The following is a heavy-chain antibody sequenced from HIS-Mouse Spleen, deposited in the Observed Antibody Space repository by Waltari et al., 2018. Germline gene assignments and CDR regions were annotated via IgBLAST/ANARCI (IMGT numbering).Heavy chain of an antibody. V-gene: IGHV4-39*01. CDR1: GGSISSSSYY. D-gene: IGHD2-21*02. CDR2: IYYSGST. CDR3: ARKRTASGWFDP. Sequence: QLQLQESGPGLVKPSETLSLTCTVPGGSISSSSYYWGWIRQPPGKGLVWIGSIYYSGSTYYNPSLKSRVTISVETSKNQFSLKLSSVTAADTAVYYCARKRTASGWFDPWGQGTLVTVSS. J-gene: IGHJ5*02.